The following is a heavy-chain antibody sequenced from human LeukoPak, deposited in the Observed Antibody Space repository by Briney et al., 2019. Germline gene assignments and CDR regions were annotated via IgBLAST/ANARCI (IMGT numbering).Heavy chain of an antibody. D-gene: IGHD5-18*01. J-gene: IGHJ4*02. CDR2: IRSKANSYAT. Sequence: GGSLRLSCAASGFTFSGSAMHWVRQASGKGLEWVGRIRSKANSYATAYAASVKGRFTISRDDSKNTAYLQMNSLKTEDTAVYYCSRLRGYSYGYADYWGQGTLVTVSS. CDR1: GFTFSGSA. V-gene: IGHV3-73*01. CDR3: SRLRGYSYGYADY.